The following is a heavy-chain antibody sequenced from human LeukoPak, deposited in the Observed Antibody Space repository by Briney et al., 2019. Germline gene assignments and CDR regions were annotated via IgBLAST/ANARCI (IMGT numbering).Heavy chain of an antibody. Sequence: PSETLSLTCAVYGGSFSGYYWSWIRQPPGKGLEWIGEINHSGSTNYNPSLKSRVTISVDTSKNQFSLKLSSVTAADTAVYYCARTYSYGYGDYWGQGTLVTVSS. CDR2: INHSGST. J-gene: IGHJ4*02. V-gene: IGHV4-34*01. D-gene: IGHD5-18*01. CDR3: ARTYSYGYGDY. CDR1: GGSFSGYY.